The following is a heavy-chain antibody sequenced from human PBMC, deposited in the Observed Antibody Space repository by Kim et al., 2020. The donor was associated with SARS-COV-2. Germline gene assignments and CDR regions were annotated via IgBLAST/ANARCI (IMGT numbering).Heavy chain of an antibody. D-gene: IGHD6-13*01. V-gene: IGHV4-59*01. CDR2: IYYSGST. Sequence: SETLSLTCTVSGGSISSYYWSWIRQPPGKGLEWIGYIYYSGSTNYNPSLKSRVTISVDTSKNQFSLKLSSVTAADTAVYYCARAVKGAAAADYWGQGTLVTVTS. CDR3: ARAVKGAAAADY. CDR1: GGSISSYY. J-gene: IGHJ4*02.